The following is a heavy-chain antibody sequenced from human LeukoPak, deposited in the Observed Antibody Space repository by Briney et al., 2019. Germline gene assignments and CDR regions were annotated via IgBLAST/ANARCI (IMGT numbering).Heavy chain of an antibody. V-gene: IGHV4-39*07. D-gene: IGHD3-10*01. CDR2: MYYRGST. J-gene: IGHJ4*02. Sequence: WVRQPPGKGLEWIGSMYYRGSTYHNPSLKGRVTISVDTSKNQFSLKLSSVTAADTAVYYCARAVGGDGSGSLWGPGTLVTVSS. CDR3: ARAVGGDGSGSL.